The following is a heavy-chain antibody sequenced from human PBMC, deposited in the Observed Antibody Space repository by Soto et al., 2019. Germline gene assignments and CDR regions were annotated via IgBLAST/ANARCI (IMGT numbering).Heavy chain of an antibody. CDR2: VSLTATNI. CDR3: MKAAWHQWMFDY. J-gene: IGHJ4*02. V-gene: IGHV3-23*01. CDR1: GFTFSSYA. Sequence: VDLWEAGGGLVQPGGSLRLSRAASGFTFSSYAMSWVRQAPWKGLWGGSAVSLTATNIFYADSVRGRFTISKANSKTTLSLQRNRLPAEATAIYCSMKAAWHQWMFDYWGQGVLVTVSS. D-gene: IGHD5-12*01.